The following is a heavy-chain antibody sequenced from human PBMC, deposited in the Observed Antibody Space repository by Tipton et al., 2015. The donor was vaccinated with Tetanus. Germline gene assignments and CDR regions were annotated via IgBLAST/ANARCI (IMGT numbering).Heavy chain of an antibody. CDR3: ARQLWGYWFDP. D-gene: IGHD7-27*01. Sequence: TLSLTCAVFGDSMNSDDYSWGWIRQPPGKGMEWIGYFYHAGSTSYNPSLKSRVAMSVDTSKNQFSVTLSSVTAADTAVYYCARQLWGYWFDPWGQGTRVTVSS. V-gene: IGHV4-30-2*03. CDR1: GDSMNSDDYS. J-gene: IGHJ5*02. CDR2: FYHAGST.